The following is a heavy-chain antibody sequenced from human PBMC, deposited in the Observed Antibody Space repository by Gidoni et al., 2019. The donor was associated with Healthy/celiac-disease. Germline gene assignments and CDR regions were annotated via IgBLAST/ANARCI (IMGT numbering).Heavy chain of an antibody. J-gene: IGHJ4*02. V-gene: IGHV3-23*01. CDR1: GFTFSSYA. Sequence: EAQLLESGGGLVQPGGSLRLSCAASGFTFSSYAMSWVRQAPGKGLEWVSAISGSGGSTYSADSVKGRFTISRDNSKNTLYLQMNSLRAEDTAVYYCAKIPPIFCSSTSCYVSPDYWGQGTLVTVSS. D-gene: IGHD2-2*01. CDR3: AKIPPIFCSSTSCYVSPDY. CDR2: ISGSGGST.